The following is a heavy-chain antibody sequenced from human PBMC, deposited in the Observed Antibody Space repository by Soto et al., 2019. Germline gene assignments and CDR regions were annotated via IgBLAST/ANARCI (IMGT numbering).Heavy chain of an antibody. D-gene: IGHD3-22*01. CDR3: AKYYYDSSGYYSDYYYGMDV. CDR1: GGTFSSYA. Sequence: SVKVSCKASGGTFSSYAISWVRQAPGQGLEWMGGIIPIFGTANYAQKFQGRVTITADESTSTAYMELSSLRSEDTAVYYCAKYYYDSSGYYSDYYYGMDVWGQGTAVTVSS. J-gene: IGHJ6*02. V-gene: IGHV1-69*13. CDR2: IIPIFGTA.